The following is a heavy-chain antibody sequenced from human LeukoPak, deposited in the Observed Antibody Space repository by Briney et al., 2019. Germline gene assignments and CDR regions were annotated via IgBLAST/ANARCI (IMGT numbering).Heavy chain of an antibody. V-gene: IGHV3-53*01. CDR2: IYSGGST. J-gene: IGHJ4*02. Sequence: GGFLRLSCATSGFTVSSNYMSWVRQAPGKGLEWVSVIYSGGSTYYADSVKGRFTISRDNSKNTLYLQMNSLRAEDTAVYYCAKDRPVVTRYYFDYWGQGTLVTVSS. CDR3: AKDRPVVTRYYFDY. CDR1: GFTVSSNY. D-gene: IGHD4-23*01.